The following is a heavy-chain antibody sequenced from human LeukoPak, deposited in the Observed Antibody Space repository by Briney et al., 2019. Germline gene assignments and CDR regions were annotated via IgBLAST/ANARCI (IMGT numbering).Heavy chain of an antibody. D-gene: IGHD6-13*01. Sequence: HSQTLSLTCAISGDSVSSNSAAWNWIRQSPSRGLEWLGRTYYRSKWYNDYALSAKSRITINPDTSKNQFSLQLNSVTPEDTALYYCARDIVATAGTILDYWGQGTLVTVSS. CDR1: GDSVSSNSAA. J-gene: IGHJ4*02. CDR2: TYYRSKWYN. CDR3: ARDIVATAGTILDY. V-gene: IGHV6-1*01.